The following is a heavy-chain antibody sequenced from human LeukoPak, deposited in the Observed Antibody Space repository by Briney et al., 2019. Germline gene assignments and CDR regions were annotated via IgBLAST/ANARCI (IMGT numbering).Heavy chain of an antibody. J-gene: IGHJ4*02. D-gene: IGHD3-16*02. Sequence: GGSLRLSCAASGFTFSSYWMTWVRQAPGKGLEWVANIKQDGSEKYYVDSVKGRFTISRDNSKNSLYLQMNSLRAEDTAVYYCVTLWRSYHVGYWGQGTLVTVSS. CDR2: IKQDGSEK. CDR3: VTLWRSYHVGY. CDR1: GFTFSSYW. V-gene: IGHV3-7*01.